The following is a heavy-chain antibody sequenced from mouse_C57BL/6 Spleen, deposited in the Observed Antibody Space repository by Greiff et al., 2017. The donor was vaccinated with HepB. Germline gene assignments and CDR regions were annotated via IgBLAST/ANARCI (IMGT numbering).Heavy chain of an antibody. CDR3: AITGTLYYAMDY. Sequence: EVHLVESGGGLVKPGGSLKLSCAASGFTFSDYGMHWVRQAPEKGLEWVAYISSGSSTIYYADTVKGRFTISRDNAKNTLFLQMTSLRSEDTAMYYCAITGTLYYAMDYWGQGTSVTVSS. J-gene: IGHJ4*01. D-gene: IGHD4-1*01. V-gene: IGHV5-17*01. CDR1: GFTFSDYG. CDR2: ISSGSSTI.